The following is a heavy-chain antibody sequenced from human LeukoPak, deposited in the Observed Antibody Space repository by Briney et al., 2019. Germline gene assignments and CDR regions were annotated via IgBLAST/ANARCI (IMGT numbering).Heavy chain of an antibody. CDR2: ISYSGIS. Sequence: SETLSLTCTVSNGSIRSSYWSWVRQSPRKGLEWIGYISYSGISNYNPSLKSRVTISVDTSKNQFSLKLNTVTAADSALYYCAKDPKGYSSGWSGPDYWGQGTLVTVS. CDR3: AKDPKGYSSGWSGPDY. D-gene: IGHD6-19*01. J-gene: IGHJ4*02. CDR1: NGSIRSSY. V-gene: IGHV4-59*01.